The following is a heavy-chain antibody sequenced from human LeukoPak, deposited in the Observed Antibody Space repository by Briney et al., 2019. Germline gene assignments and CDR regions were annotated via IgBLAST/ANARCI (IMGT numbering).Heavy chain of an antibody. Sequence: GGSLRLSCAASGFTFSSYGMHWVRQAPCKGLEWVAFIQFDGSDEFYADSVKGRFTISRDNSKNTLYLQMNSLRAEDTSVYYCAEDQKLQPFHYWGQGTLVTVSS. CDR3: AEDQKLQPFHY. CDR1: GFTFSSYG. CDR2: IQFDGSDE. J-gene: IGHJ4*02. V-gene: IGHV3-30*02. D-gene: IGHD2-15*01.